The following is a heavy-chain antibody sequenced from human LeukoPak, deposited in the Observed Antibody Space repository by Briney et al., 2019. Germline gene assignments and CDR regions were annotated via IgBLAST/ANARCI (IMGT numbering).Heavy chain of an antibody. J-gene: IGHJ3*02. Sequence: SMKVSCKASGGTFSSYAISWVRQAPGQGLEWMGRIIPILGIANYAQKFQGRVTITADKSTSTAYMELSSLRSEDTAVYYCASSIAVAPSDAFDIWGQGTMVTVSS. CDR1: GGTFSSYA. V-gene: IGHV1-69*04. D-gene: IGHD6-19*01. CDR3: ASSIAVAPSDAFDI. CDR2: IIPILGIA.